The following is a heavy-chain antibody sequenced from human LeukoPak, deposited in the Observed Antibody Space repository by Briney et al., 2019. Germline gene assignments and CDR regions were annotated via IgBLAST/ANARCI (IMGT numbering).Heavy chain of an antibody. Sequence: PSETLSLTCAVSGGSISSSNWWSWVRQPPGKGLEWIGEIYHSGSTNYNPSLKSRVTISVDKSKNQFSLKLSSVTAADTAVYYCASRIQLWFGQGWFDPWGQGTLVTVSS. CDR2: IYHSGST. CDR1: GGSISSSNW. J-gene: IGHJ5*02. V-gene: IGHV4-4*02. CDR3: ASRIQLWFGQGWFDP. D-gene: IGHD5-18*01.